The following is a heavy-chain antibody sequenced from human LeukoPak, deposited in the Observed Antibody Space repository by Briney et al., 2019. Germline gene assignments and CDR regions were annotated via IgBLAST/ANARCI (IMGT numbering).Heavy chain of an antibody. CDR1: GYSISTGYY. V-gene: IGHV4-38-2*02. J-gene: IGHJ5*02. CDR2: FYHGGST. D-gene: IGHD3-3*01. Sequence: SSETLSLTCTVSGYSISTGYYWDWIRQPPGKGLEWIGTFYHGGSTFYNPSLKSRVTISVDTSKNQFSLKLTSMTAADTAVYYCARAMNRSGDYLEFDPWGLGIVVTVSS. CDR3: ARAMNRSGDYLEFDP.